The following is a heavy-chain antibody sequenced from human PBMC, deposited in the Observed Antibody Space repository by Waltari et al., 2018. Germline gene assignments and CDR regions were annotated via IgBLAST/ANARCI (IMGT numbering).Heavy chain of an antibody. CDR2: IYYTGST. V-gene: IGHV4-59*01. CDR3: ARGGGGDWEWFDP. D-gene: IGHD2-21*02. J-gene: IGHJ5*02. Sequence: QVQLQESGPSLLPPSETLSPICTLSVGSISGFYWSWVRQTPGKGLDWIGYIYYTGSTNCNPSLKSRVTMSVDTSKNQFSLKLSSVTAADTAFYYCARGGGGDWEWFDPWGQGTLVTVSS. CDR1: VGSISGFY.